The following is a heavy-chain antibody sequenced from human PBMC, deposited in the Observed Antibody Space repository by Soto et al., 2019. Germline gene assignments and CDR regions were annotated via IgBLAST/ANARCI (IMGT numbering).Heavy chain of an antibody. CDR3: ASAYSSSWFYFDY. D-gene: IGHD6-13*01. CDR2: IWYDGSNK. CDR1: GFSFSSYA. V-gene: IGHV3-33*01. J-gene: IGHJ4*02. Sequence: GGSLRLSCAASGFSFSSYAMHWGRQAPGKGLEWVAVIWYDGSNKYYADFVKGRFAISRDNSKNTLYLQMNSLRAEDTAVYYCASAYSSSWFYFDYWGQGALVTSPQ.